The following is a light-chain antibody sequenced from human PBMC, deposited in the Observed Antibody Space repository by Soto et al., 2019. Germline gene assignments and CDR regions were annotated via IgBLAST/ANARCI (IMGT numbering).Light chain of an antibody. Sequence: TQSPSTLSASVGDRVTITCRASQSVTKYLAWYQQKPGQAPRLLIYDSSNRATGIPARFSGSGSGTDFTLTISSLESEDSGIYYCQQRYNWLTFGGGTKVEIK. CDR3: QQRYNWLT. J-gene: IGKJ4*01. CDR1: QSVTKY. V-gene: IGKV3-11*01. CDR2: DSS.